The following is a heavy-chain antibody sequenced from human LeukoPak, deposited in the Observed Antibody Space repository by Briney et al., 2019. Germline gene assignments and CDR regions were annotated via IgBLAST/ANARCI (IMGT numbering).Heavy chain of an antibody. CDR3: ARDPRSKGLDP. D-gene: IGHD1-26*01. V-gene: IGHV3-74*01. CDR1: GFTFSGYY. J-gene: IGHJ5*02. Sequence: PGGSLRLSCAASGFTFSGYYMFWVRQVPGKELMWVAHINGFGTEATYADTVKGRFTISRDNAKNTLYLQMNGLRDEDTAVYYCARDPRSKGLDPWGQGTLVTVSS. CDR2: INGFGTEA.